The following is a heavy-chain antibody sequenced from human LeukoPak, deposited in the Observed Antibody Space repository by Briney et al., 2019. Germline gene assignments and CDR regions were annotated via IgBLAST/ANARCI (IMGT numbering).Heavy chain of an antibody. CDR1: GGSFSGYY. CDR2: IYTSGST. V-gene: IGHV4-4*09. CDR3: ARRAHGGGAFDI. J-gene: IGHJ3*02. D-gene: IGHD3-10*01. Sequence: SETLSLTCAVYGGSFSGYYWSWIRQPPGKGLEWIGYIYTSGSTNYNPSLKSRVTISVDTSKNQFSLKLSSVTAADTAVYYCARRAHGGGAFDIWGQGTMVTVSS.